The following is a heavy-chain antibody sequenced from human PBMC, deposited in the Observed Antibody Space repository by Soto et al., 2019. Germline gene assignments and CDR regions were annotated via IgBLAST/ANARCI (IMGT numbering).Heavy chain of an antibody. CDR1: GGSISSYY. CDR3: ARVDFGGGANWFDP. Sequence: QVQLQESGPGLVKPSETLSLTCTVSGGSISSYYWSWIRRPAGKGLEWIGRIYTSGSTNYNPSLKSRVTMSVDTSKNQFSLKLSSVTAADTAVYYCARVDFGGGANWFDPWGQGTLVTVSS. CDR2: IYTSGST. J-gene: IGHJ5*02. D-gene: IGHD3-3*01. V-gene: IGHV4-4*07.